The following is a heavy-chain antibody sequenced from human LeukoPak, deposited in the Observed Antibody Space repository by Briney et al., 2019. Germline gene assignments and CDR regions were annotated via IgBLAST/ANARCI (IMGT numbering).Heavy chain of an antibody. J-gene: IGHJ4*02. CDR3: TRGANWAFDY. Sequence: GGSLRLSCTASGFTFNTYPMHWARQARGKGMVWVSRVYSDGSDSRHADSVKGRFTISRDNAKNTLYLQMNSLRVEDTAVYYCTRGANWAFDYWGQGTLVTVSS. D-gene: IGHD1-1*01. V-gene: IGHV3-74*01. CDR2: VYSDGSDS. CDR1: GFTFNTYP.